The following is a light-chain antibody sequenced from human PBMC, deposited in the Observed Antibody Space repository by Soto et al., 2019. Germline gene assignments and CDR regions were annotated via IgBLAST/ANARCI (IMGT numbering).Light chain of an antibody. J-gene: IGLJ1*01. CDR1: SGDVGGYNY. CDR2: NVS. Sequence: QSALAQPASVSGSPGQSITISCTGTSGDVGGYNYVSWYQQHPGKAPKLIIYNVSDRPSGISNRFSGSKSGNTASLTISGLQAEDEADYYCSSYTSSNTGVFGTGTKLTVL. CDR3: SSYTSSNTGV. V-gene: IGLV2-14*01.